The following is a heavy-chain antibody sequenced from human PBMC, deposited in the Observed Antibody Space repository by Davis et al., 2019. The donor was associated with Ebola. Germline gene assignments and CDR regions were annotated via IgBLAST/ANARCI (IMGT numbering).Heavy chain of an antibody. Sequence: PSETLSLTCGVFGGSLSGHYWTWIRQPPGKGLEWIGDIYDRGIMKYNPSLKSRASISVDTANNQFSLRLRSVNAADTAVYYCARGRRGLDYWSQGTLVTVSS. V-gene: IGHV4-34*01. J-gene: IGHJ4*02. CDR2: IYDRGIM. CDR3: ARGRRGLDY. CDR1: GGSLSGHY.